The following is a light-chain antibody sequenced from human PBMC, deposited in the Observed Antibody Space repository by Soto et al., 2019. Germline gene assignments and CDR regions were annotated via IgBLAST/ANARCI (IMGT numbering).Light chain of an antibody. CDR3: QQYNNWPPVT. V-gene: IGKV3-15*01. Sequence: EIVMTQSPATLSVSPGERATLSCRARQSVSSNLAWYQQKPGQAPRLLIYGASTRATDIPARFSGSGSGTEFTLNISSLQSEDFAVYYCQQYNNWPPVTVGGGTKVEIK. J-gene: IGKJ4*01. CDR1: QSVSSN. CDR2: GAS.